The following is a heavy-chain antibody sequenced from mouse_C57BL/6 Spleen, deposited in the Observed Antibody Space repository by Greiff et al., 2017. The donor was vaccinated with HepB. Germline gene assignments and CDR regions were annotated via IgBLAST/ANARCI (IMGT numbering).Heavy chain of an antibody. V-gene: IGHV1-52*01. D-gene: IGHD1-1*01. Sequence: VKLQQPGAELVRPGSSVKLSCKASGYTFTSYWMHWVKQRPIQGLEWIGNIDPSDSETHYNQKFKDKATLTVDKSSSTAYMQLSSLTSEDSAVYYCARGDYYGEFDVWGTGTTVTVSS. CDR1: GYTFTSYW. CDR2: IDPSDSET. J-gene: IGHJ1*03. CDR3: ARGDYYGEFDV.